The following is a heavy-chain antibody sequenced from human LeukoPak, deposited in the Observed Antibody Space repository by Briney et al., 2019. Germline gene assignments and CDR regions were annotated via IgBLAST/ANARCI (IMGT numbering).Heavy chain of an antibody. CDR3: AKGGKWDVTPFDY. V-gene: IGHV3-23*01. J-gene: IGHJ4*02. CDR2: ISSSGGST. Sequence: TGGSLRLSCAASGFTFSSSAMSWVRQVPGKGLEWVSGISSSGGSTNYADSVRGRFTISRDNSKNTLYVQMNSLRDEDTALYYCAKGGKWDVTPFDYWGQGTLVTVSS. D-gene: IGHD1-26*01. CDR1: GFTFSSSA.